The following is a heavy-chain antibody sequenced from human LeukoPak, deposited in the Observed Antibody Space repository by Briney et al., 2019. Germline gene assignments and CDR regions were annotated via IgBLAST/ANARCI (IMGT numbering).Heavy chain of an antibody. V-gene: IGHV4-39*07. CDR2: IYYSGST. J-gene: IGHJ6*03. Sequence: PSETLSLTCTVSGGSISSSSYYWGWIRQPPGKGLEWIGSIYYSGSTYYNPSLKSRVTMSVDTSKNQFSLKLSSVTAADTAVYYCARRSSSSAGYYYYYMDVWGKGTTVTVSS. CDR3: ARRSSSSAGYYYYYMDV. CDR1: GGSISSSSYY. D-gene: IGHD6-6*01.